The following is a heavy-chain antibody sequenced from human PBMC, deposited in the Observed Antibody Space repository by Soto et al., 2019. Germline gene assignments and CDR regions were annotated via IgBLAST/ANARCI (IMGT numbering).Heavy chain of an antibody. Sequence: GGSLRLSCAVSGFTFSSYAMSWVLQAPWKGLEWVSAISDSGGSTYYADSVKGRFTISRDNSKNTLYLQMNSLRAEDTAVYYCAKSRGGVRGSIMETAFDYWGQGT. D-gene: IGHD3-10*01. CDR2: ISDSGGST. J-gene: IGHJ4*02. CDR3: AKSRGGVRGSIMETAFDY. CDR1: GFTFSSYA. V-gene: IGHV3-23*01.